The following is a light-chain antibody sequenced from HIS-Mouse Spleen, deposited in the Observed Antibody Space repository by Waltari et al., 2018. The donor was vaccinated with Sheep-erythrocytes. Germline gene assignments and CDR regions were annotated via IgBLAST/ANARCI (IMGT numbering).Light chain of an antibody. V-gene: IGLV2-23*01. CDR2: EGR. Sequence: QSALTQPASVSGSPGQSITISCTGTSSDVWSYNLVSWYQQHPGKAPKLMIYEGRKRPSGVSNPFSGSKSGKTASLTNSGLQAEDEADYFCCSYAGSRTPWVFGGGTKLTVL. J-gene: IGLJ3*02. CDR3: CSYAGSRTPWV. CDR1: SSDVWSYNL.